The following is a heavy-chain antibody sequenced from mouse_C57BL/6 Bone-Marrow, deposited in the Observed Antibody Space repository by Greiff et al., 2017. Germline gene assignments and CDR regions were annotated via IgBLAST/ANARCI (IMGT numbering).Heavy chain of an antibody. CDR2: INSDGGST. V-gene: IGHV5-2*01. D-gene: IGHD1-1*01. J-gene: IGHJ1*03. CDR1: EYEFPSHD. Sequence: VQLVESGGGLVQPGESLKLSCESNEYEFPSHDMSWVRKTPEKRLELVAAINSDGGSTYYPDTMERRFIISRDTTKKTLYLQMSSLRSEDTALYDCARHNYGSSYIYWYFDVWGTGTTVTVSS. CDR3: ARHNYGSSYIYWYFDV.